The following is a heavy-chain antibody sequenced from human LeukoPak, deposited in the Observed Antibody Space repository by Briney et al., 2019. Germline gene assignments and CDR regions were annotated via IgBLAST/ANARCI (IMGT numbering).Heavy chain of an antibody. D-gene: IGHD6-19*01. CDR3: AKDGQWLVNLPGMDV. J-gene: IGHJ6*02. CDR2: ISGSGGST. CDR1: GFTFSSYA. V-gene: IGHV3-23*01. Sequence: GGSLRLSCAASGFTFSSYAMSWVRQAPGKGLEWVSAISGSGGSTCYADSVKGRFTISRDNSKNTLYLQMNSLRAEDTAVYYCAKDGQWLVNLPGMDVWGQGTTVTVSS.